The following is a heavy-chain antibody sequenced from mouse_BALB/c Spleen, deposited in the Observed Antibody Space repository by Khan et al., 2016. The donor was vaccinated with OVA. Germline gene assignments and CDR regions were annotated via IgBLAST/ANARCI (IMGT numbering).Heavy chain of an antibody. Sequence: QVQLQQSGAELVKPGTSVKLSCKTSGYTFPSYWIQWVKQRPGQGLRWIGQIFPGTGTTYYNENFKDKATLTVDTSSNSAYMQLTSLTSEDSAVYFWARGYFGNYEFVYWGQGTLVTVSP. CDR3: ARGYFGNYEFVY. J-gene: IGHJ3*01. D-gene: IGHD2-1*01. CDR2: IFPGTGTT. V-gene: IGHV1S132*01. CDR1: GYTFPSYW.